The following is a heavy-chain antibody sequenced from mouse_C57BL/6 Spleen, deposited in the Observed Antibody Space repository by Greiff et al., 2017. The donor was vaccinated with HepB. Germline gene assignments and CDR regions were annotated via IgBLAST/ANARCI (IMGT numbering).Heavy chain of an antibody. Sequence: VQLQQPGAELVKPGASVKMSCKASGYTFTSYWITWVKQRPGQGLEWIGDIYPGSGSTNYNEKFKSKATVTVDTSSSTAYMQLSSLTSEDSAVYYCERHDCDERAWFAYWGQGTLVTVSA. CDR2: IYPGSGST. D-gene: IGHD2-4*01. CDR1: GYTFTSYW. CDR3: ERHDCDERAWFAY. J-gene: IGHJ3*01. V-gene: IGHV1-55*01.